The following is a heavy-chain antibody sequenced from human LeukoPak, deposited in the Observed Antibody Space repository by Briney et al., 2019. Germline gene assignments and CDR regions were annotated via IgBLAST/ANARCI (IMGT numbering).Heavy chain of an antibody. CDR2: IKQDGSEK. CDR1: RFTFSSYW. CDR3: ARAEGADAFDI. Sequence: GGSLRLSCAASRFTFSSYWMSWVRQAPGKGLEWVANIKQDGSEKYYVDSVKGRFTISRDNAKNSLYLQMNSLRAEDTAVYYCARAEGADAFDIWGQGTMVSVSS. D-gene: IGHD3-16*01. V-gene: IGHV3-7*01. J-gene: IGHJ3*02.